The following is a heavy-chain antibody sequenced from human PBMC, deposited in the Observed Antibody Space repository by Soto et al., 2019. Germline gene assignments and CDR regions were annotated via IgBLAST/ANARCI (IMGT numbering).Heavy chain of an antibody. Sequence: PSETLSLTCTVSGGSISTYYWSWIRQPPGKGLEWIGYIFYSGSTNYNPSLRSRVTISVDTSKNQFSLKLSSLTAADTAVYYCALGGECCGSSREVFAYCGQGALVPVSS. CDR1: GGSISTYY. CDR2: IFYSGST. J-gene: IGHJ4*02. D-gene: IGHD2-15*01. CDR3: ALGGECCGSSREVFAY. V-gene: IGHV4-59*01.